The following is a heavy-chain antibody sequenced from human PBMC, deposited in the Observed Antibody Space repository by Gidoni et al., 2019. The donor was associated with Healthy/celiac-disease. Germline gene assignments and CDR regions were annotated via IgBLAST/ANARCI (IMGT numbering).Heavy chain of an antibody. V-gene: IGHV3-23*04. D-gene: IGHD4-17*01. CDR2: ISGSGGST. Sequence: EVQLVESGGGLVQPGGSLRLSCAASGSTFRSYAMSWVRQAPGKGLEWVSAISGSGGSTYYADSVKGRFTISRDNSKNTLYLQMNSLRAEDTAVYYCAKGPTGYGDYGLGDYWGQGTLVTVSS. CDR1: GSTFRSYA. CDR3: AKGPTGYGDYGLGDY. J-gene: IGHJ4*02.